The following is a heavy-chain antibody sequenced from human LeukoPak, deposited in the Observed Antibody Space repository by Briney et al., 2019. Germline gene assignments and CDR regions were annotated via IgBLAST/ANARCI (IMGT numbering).Heavy chain of an antibody. CDR3: AKNIAAPGRDSYYLYGMDV. V-gene: IGHV3-7*01. CDR2: IKQDGSEK. CDR1: GFTFSSYW. D-gene: IGHD6-25*01. Sequence: PGGSLRLSCAASGFTFSSYWMSWVRQAPGKGLEWVANIKQDGSEKYYVDSVKGRFTISRDNAKNSLYLQMNNLRADDTAVYYCAKNIAAPGRDSYYLYGMDVWGQGTTVTVSS. J-gene: IGHJ6*02.